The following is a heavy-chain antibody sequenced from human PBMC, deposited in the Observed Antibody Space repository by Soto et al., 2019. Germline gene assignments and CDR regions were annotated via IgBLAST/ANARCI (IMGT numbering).Heavy chain of an antibody. CDR1: GGSISSGGYY. Sequence: QVQLQESGPGLVKPSQTLSLTCTVSGGSISSGGYYWSWIRQHPGKGLEWIGYIYYSGSTYYNPSLNSRVTISVDTSKNQFSLKLSSVTAADTAVYYCARDVIAAAGTGWFDPWGQGTLVTVSS. V-gene: IGHV4-31*03. CDR2: IYYSGST. D-gene: IGHD6-13*01. CDR3: ARDVIAAAGTGWFDP. J-gene: IGHJ5*02.